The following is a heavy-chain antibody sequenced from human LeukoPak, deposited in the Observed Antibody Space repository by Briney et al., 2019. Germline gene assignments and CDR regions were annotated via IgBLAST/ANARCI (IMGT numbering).Heavy chain of an antibody. CDR3: ARDKVGATTSDY. Sequence: ASVKVSCKASGYTFTGYYMHSVRQAPGQGHEWMGWINPNSGGTNYAQKFQGRVTMTRDTSISTAYMELSRLRSDDTAVYYCARDKVGATTSDYWGQGTLVTVSS. CDR1: GYTFTGYY. CDR2: INPNSGGT. V-gene: IGHV1-2*02. J-gene: IGHJ4*02. D-gene: IGHD1-26*01.